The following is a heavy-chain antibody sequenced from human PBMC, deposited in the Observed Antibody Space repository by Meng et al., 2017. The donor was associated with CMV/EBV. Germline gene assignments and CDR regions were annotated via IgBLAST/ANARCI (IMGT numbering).Heavy chain of an antibody. V-gene: IGHV3-21*01. D-gene: IGHD2-2*02. CDR2: ISSSSSYI. Sequence: GGSLRLSCAAPGFTFSSYSMNWVRQAPGKGLEWVSSISSSSSYIYYADSVKGRFTISRDNAKNSLYLQLNSLRAEDTAVYYCARDARTGSEYQLLYEGGGYYGMDVWGQGTTVTVS. CDR1: GFTFSSYS. CDR3: ARDARTGSEYQLLYEGGGYYGMDV. J-gene: IGHJ6*02.